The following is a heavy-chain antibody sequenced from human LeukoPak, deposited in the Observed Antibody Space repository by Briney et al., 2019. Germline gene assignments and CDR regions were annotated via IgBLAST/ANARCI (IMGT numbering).Heavy chain of an antibody. D-gene: IGHD6-6*01. CDR3: ARAAYSSSPDH. CDR2: IDSDGSRT. V-gene: IGHV3-74*01. J-gene: IGHJ4*02. Sequence: PGGSLRLSCSASGFTFSTYWMVWVRQAPGKGLLWVSHIDSDGSRTGYADPVKGRFTMSRDNAKNTLYLQMNSLRAEDTAVYFCARAAYSSSPDHWGQGTLSPSPQ. CDR1: GFTFSTYW.